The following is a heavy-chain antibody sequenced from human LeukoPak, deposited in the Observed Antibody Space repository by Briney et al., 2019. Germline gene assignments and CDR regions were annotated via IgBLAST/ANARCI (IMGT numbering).Heavy chain of an antibody. CDR2: IYYSGST. Sequence: SETLSLTCTVSGGSISSSSYYWGWIRQPPGKGLEWIGSIYYSGSTYYNPSLKSRVTISVDTSKNQFSLKLSSVTAADTAVYYCARGSLIVVVITTWDYFDYWGQGTLATVSS. J-gene: IGHJ4*02. V-gene: IGHV4-39*07. CDR1: GGSISSSSYY. D-gene: IGHD3-22*01. CDR3: ARGSLIVVVITTWDYFDY.